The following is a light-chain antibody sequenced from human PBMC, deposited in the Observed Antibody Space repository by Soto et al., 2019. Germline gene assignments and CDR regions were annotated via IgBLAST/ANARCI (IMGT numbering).Light chain of an antibody. CDR1: SNDVGVSNY. V-gene: IGLV2-14*01. Sequence: QSVLTQPASVSGSPGQSITISCTGTSNDVGVSNYVSWYQQHPGKAPKVMIYDVRNRPSGVSNRFSGSKSGNTASLTISGLQTEDEADYYCSCYTTTSTRHVFGPGTK. CDR3: SCYTTTSTRHV. CDR2: DVR. J-gene: IGLJ1*01.